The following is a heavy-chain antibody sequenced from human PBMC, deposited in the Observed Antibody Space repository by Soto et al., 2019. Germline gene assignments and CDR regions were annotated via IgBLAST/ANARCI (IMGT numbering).Heavy chain of an antibody. CDR1: GGTFSSYA. J-gene: IGHJ3*02. CDR2: IIPIFGTG. V-gene: IGHV1-69*13. CDR3: ARPSTYYYDSRRVFDI. Sequence: GASVKVSCKVSGGTFSSYAINWVRQAPGQGLEWMGGIIPIFGTGKYAQKFQGRVTITADESTSTVYMELSSLRSEDTAVYHCARPSTYYYDSRRVFDIWGQGTMVTVSS. D-gene: IGHD3-22*01.